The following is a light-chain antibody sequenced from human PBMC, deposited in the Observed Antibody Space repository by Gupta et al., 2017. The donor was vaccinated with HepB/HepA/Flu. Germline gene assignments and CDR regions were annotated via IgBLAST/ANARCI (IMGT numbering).Light chain of an antibody. V-gene: IGLV8-61*01. CDR3: VLYMGSGFSI. CDR2: TTN. CDR1: SGSVSINYY. J-gene: IGLJ2*01. Sequence: QTVVTQEPSLSVSPGGTVTLTCGLSSGSVSINYYPSWYQQTPGQAPRTLIYTTNTRSSGVPDRFSGSILGNKAALTITGAQAEDECVYYCVLYMGSGFSIFGGGTKLTVL.